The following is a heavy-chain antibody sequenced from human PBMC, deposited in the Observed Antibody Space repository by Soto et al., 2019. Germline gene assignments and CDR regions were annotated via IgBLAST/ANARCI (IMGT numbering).Heavy chain of an antibody. D-gene: IGHD5-12*01. J-gene: IGHJ6*02. V-gene: IGHV1-18*01. CDR2: ISAYNGNT. CDR1: GYTFTSYG. CDR3: ARDGYNSKENLYYYYYGMDV. Sequence: ASVKVSCKASGYTFTSYGISWVRQAPGQGLEWMGWISAYNGNTNYAQKFQGRVTMTRDTSTSTVYMELRSLRSEDTAVYYCARDGYNSKENLYYYYYGMDVWGQGTTVTVSS.